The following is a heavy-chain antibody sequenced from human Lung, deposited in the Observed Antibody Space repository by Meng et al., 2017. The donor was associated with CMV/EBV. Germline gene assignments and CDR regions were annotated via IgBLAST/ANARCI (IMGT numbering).Heavy chain of an antibody. CDR1: GVTFRNYY. CDR2: INSDGSST. CDR3: ASSEYSNRFDF. Sequence: LXCAVTGVTFRNYYMHWVRQAPGKGLVWVSRINSDGSSTHYADSVKGRFSISRDNAKNTLHLQVNSLRAEDTAVYYCASSEYSNRFDFWGRGTLVTVSS. V-gene: IGHV3-74*01. J-gene: IGHJ4*02. D-gene: IGHD4-11*01.